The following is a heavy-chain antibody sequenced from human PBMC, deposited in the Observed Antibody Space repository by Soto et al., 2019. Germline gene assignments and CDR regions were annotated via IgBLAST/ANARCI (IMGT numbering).Heavy chain of an antibody. Sequence: GSLRLSCVGSGFTFSTYTMTWVRQAPGKGLEWVSSLNSISNSVYYAESVRGRFTISRDNSKNSLYLQMHSLRPDDTGVYYCTRTPDYWGRGTLVTVYS. CDR1: GFTFSTYT. V-gene: IGHV3-21*01. J-gene: IGHJ4*02. CDR3: TRTPDY. CDR2: LNSISNSV.